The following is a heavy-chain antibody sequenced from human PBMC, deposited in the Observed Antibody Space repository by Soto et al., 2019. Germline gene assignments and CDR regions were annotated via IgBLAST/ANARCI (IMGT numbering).Heavy chain of an antibody. CDR3: AKTATIFGVVPNWFDP. CDR2: ISYDGSNK. V-gene: IGHV3-30*18. CDR1: GFTFSSYG. D-gene: IGHD3-3*01. J-gene: IGHJ5*02. Sequence: GGSLRLSCAASGFTFSSYGMHWVRQAPGKGLEWVAVISYDGSNKYYADSVKGRFTISRDNSKNTLYLQMNSLRAEDTAVYYCAKTATIFGVVPNWFDPWGQGTLVTVSS.